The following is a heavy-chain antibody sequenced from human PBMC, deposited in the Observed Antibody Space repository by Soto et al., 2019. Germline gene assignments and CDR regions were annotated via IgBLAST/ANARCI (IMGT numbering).Heavy chain of an antibody. D-gene: IGHD5-12*01. CDR3: ARAISGYVT. CDR1: GISFSTYA. J-gene: IGHJ5*02. Sequence: ASVKVSCKASGISFSTYAIHWVRQAPGQRLEWMGWINAGNGNTRYSQKFQGRVTLTRDTSASTAYMDLSSLRSEDTAIYYCARAISGYVTWGQGTLVTVSS. V-gene: IGHV1-3*01. CDR2: INAGNGNT.